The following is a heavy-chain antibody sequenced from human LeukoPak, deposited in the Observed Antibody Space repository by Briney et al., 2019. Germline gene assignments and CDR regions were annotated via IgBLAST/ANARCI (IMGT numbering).Heavy chain of an antibody. CDR1: GGSISSYY. CDR2: IYYSGST. J-gene: IGHJ4*02. CDR3: ARGDSGWYSFDY. Sequence: KPSETLSLTXTVSGGSISSYYWSWIRQPPGKGLEWIGYIYYSGSTNYNPSLKSRVTISVDTSKNQFSLKLSSVTAADTAVYYCARGDSGWYSFDYWGQGTLVTVSS. V-gene: IGHV4-59*01. D-gene: IGHD6-19*01.